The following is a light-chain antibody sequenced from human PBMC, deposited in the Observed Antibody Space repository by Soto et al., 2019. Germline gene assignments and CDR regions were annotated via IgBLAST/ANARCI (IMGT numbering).Light chain of an antibody. CDR1: QSVSSY. CDR2: DAS. J-gene: IGKJ2*01. V-gene: IGKV3-11*01. CDR3: QQYSMSPLT. Sequence: EIALTQSPATLSLSPGERATLSCRASQSVSSYLAWYQQKPGQAPRLLIYDASNRATGIPARFSGSGSGTDFTLTISRLEPEDFAVYFCQQYSMSPLTFGQGTKVDIK.